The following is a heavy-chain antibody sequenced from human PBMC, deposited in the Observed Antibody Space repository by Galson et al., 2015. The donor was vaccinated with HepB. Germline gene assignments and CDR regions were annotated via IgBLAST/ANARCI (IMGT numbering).Heavy chain of an antibody. CDR3: ARDGPITMVRGVIIPFDY. CDR2: ISAYNGNT. D-gene: IGHD3-10*01. J-gene: IGHJ4*02. Sequence: SVKVSCKASGYTFTSYGISWVRQAPGQGLEWMGWISAYNGNTNYAQKLQGRVTMTTDTSTSTAYMELRSLRSDDTAVYYCARDGPITMVRGVIIPFDYWGQGTLATVSS. CDR1: GYTFTSYG. V-gene: IGHV1-18*04.